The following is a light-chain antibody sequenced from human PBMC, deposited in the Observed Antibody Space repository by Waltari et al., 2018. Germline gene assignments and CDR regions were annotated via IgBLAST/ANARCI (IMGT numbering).Light chain of an antibody. J-gene: IGLJ2*01. CDR2: AVS. V-gene: IGLV2-23*02. Sequence: QSALTQPASVSGSPGQSITISCTGTSSDVGIYKRVSWYQQHPGKAPKLMIYAVSKRPAGVSGRLSGSKSGDMASLTISGLLPEDEAEYFCSSYAGSSKGVFGGGTKVTVL. CDR1: SSDVGIYKR. CDR3: SSYAGSSKGV.